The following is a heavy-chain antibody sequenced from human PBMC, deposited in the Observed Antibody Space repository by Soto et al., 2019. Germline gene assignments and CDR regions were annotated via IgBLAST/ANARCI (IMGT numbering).Heavy chain of an antibody. D-gene: IGHD6-19*01. CDR3: ASTGVAGPEYFQH. V-gene: IGHV4-34*01. Sequence: PSETLSLTCAVYGGSFSGYYWSWIRQPPGKGLEWIGEINHSGSTNYNPSLKSRVTISVDTSKNQFSLKLSSVTAADTAVYYCASTGVAGPEYFQHWGQGTLVTVSS. CDR2: INHSGST. J-gene: IGHJ1*01. CDR1: GGSFSGYY.